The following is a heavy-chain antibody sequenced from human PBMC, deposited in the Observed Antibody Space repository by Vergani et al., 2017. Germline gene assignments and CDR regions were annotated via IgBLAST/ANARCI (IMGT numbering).Heavy chain of an antibody. J-gene: IGHJ4*02. D-gene: IGHD4-11*01. Sequence: QVQLVESGGGVVQPGRSLRLSCAASGFTFSSYGMHRVRQAPGKGLEWVAVIWYDGSNKYYADSVKGRFTISRDNSKNTLYLQMNSLRAEDTAVYYCARGAVTTIRAFDYWGQGTLVTVSS. CDR1: GFTFSSYG. CDR3: ARGAVTTIRAFDY. CDR2: IWYDGSNK. V-gene: IGHV3-33*01.